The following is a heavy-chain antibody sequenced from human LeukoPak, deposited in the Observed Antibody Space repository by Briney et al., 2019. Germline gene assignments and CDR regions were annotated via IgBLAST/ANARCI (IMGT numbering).Heavy chain of an antibody. D-gene: IGHD4-23*01. CDR1: GYTFTNYA. Sequence: GASVKVSCKASGYTFTNYAMNWVRQAPGQGLEWMGWINPNSGGTNYAQKFQGRVTMTRDTSISTAYMELSRLRSDDTAVYYCARDLDNGYGGNSAADYWGQGTLVTVSS. J-gene: IGHJ4*02. CDR2: INPNSGGT. V-gene: IGHV1-2*02. CDR3: ARDLDNGYGGNSAADY.